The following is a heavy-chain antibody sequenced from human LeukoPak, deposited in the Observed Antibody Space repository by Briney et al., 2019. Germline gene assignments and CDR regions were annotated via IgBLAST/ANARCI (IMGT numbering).Heavy chain of an antibody. V-gene: IGHV3-30*04. CDR2: ISYDGSNK. D-gene: IGHD6-6*01. CDR1: GFTFSSYA. J-gene: IGHJ4*02. CDR3: ARDSAEYSSSSTFNY. Sequence: GGSLRLSCAASGFTFSSYAMHWVRQAPGKGLEWVAVISYDGSNKYYADSVKGRFTISRDNSKNTLYLQMNSLRAEDTAVYYCARDSAEYSSSSTFNYWGQGTLVTVSS.